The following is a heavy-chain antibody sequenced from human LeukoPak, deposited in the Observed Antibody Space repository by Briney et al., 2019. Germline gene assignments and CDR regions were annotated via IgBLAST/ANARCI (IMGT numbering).Heavy chain of an antibody. Sequence: GGPLRLSCGASGFTFSNYSMNWVRQAPGKGLEWVSYIRSSSSTIYYADSAKGRFTISRDNAKNSLYLQMNSLRAEDTAVYYCARAKRNGFDIWGQGTMVTASS. CDR2: IRSSSSTI. V-gene: IGHV3-48*01. J-gene: IGHJ3*02. CDR1: GFTFSNYS. CDR3: ARAKRNGFDI.